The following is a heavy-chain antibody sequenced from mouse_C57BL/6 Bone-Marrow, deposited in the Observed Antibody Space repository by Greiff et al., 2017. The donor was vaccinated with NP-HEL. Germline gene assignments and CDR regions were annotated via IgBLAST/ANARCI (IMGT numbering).Heavy chain of an antibody. CDR1: GYTFTSYW. CDR3: ARRDYDEAWFAY. V-gene: IGHV1-55*01. J-gene: IGHJ3*01. CDR2: IYPGSGST. Sequence: QVQLQQPGAELVKPGASVKMSCKASGYTFTSYWITWVKQRPGQGLEWIGDIYPGSGSTNYNEKFKSKATLTVDTSSSTAYMQLSSLTSEDSAVYYCARRDYDEAWFAYWGQGTLVTVSA. D-gene: IGHD2-4*01.